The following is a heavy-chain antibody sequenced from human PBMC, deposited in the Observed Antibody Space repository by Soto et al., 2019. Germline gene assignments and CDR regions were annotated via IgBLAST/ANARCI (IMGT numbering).Heavy chain of an antibody. D-gene: IGHD4-17*01. J-gene: IGHJ3*02. Sequence: SETLSLTCAVSGGSISPTTWWNWVRQPPGKGLEWIAEMNDSGQTHSNPSLKSRVTVSVDRSKNQFSLKLSSVTAADTAVYYCASESTVTDAFDIWGQGTMVTVS. CDR3: ASESTVTDAFDI. CDR2: MNDSGQT. V-gene: IGHV4-4*02. CDR1: GGSISPTTW.